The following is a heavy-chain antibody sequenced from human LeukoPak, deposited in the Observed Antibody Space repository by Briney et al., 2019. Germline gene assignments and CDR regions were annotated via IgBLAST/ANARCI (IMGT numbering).Heavy chain of an antibody. CDR3: AGAVRTIQDYYYYMDV. D-gene: IGHD3-3*01. Sequence: GASVKVSCKASGYTFTSYGISWVRQAPGQGLEWMGGIIPIFGTANYAQKFQGRVTITTDESTSTAYMELSSLRSEDTAVYYCAGAVRTIQDYYYYMDVWGKGTTVTVSS. V-gene: IGHV1-69*05. CDR1: GYTFTSYG. J-gene: IGHJ6*03. CDR2: IIPIFGTA.